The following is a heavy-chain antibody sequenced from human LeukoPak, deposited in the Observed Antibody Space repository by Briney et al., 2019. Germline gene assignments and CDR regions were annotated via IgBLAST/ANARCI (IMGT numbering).Heavy chain of an antibody. V-gene: IGHV1-2*02. CDR1: GYTFTGYY. D-gene: IGHD6-19*01. Sequence: ASVTVSCKASGYTFTGYYMHWVRQAPGQGLEWMGWINPNSGGTNYAQKFQGRVTMTRDTSISTAYMELSRLRSDDTAVYYCARGPSGYSSGWYVVGVDYWGQGTLVTVSS. J-gene: IGHJ4*02. CDR2: INPNSGGT. CDR3: ARGPSGYSSGWYVVGVDY.